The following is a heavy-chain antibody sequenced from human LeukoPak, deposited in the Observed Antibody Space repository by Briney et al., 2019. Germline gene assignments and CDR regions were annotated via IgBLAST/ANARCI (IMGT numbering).Heavy chain of an antibody. J-gene: IGHJ4*02. Sequence: GGSLRLSCAASGFTFSSNGMHWVRQAPGKGLEWVAFIRFDGSNTYYAGSVKGRLTISRDTSKNTLYLQMNSLRPEDTAVYYCAKAGGSSWAVLDYWGQGTLVTVSS. CDR3: AKAGGSSWAVLDY. CDR1: GFTFSSNG. V-gene: IGHV3-30*02. D-gene: IGHD6-13*01. CDR2: IRFDGSNT.